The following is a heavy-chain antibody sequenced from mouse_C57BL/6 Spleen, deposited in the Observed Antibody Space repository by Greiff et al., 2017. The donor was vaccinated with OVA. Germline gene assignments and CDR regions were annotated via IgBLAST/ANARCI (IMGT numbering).Heavy chain of an antibody. CDR2: ISDGGSYT. Sequence: EVKLQESGGGLVKPGGSLKLSCAASGFTFSSYAMSWVRQTPEKRLEWVATISDGGSYTYYPDNVKGRFTISRDNAKNNLYLQMSHLKSEDTAMYYCARDDGNLFAYWGQGTLVTVSA. J-gene: IGHJ3*01. V-gene: IGHV5-4*01. D-gene: IGHD1-1*01. CDR3: ARDDGNLFAY. CDR1: GFTFSSYA.